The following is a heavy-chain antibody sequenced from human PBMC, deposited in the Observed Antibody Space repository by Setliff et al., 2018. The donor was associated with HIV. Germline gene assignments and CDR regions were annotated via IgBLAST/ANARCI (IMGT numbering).Heavy chain of an antibody. CDR3: AAVFTGEPGRSLDY. D-gene: IGHD1-26*01. CDR1: GFIVSSNY. V-gene: IGHV3-66*01. J-gene: IGHJ4*02. Sequence: PGGSLRLSCAVSGFIVSSNYMSWVRQAPGKGLEWVSLFYSGGGTYYADSVKGRFTISRDNAKNSQYLLMSDLRAEDTAVYYCAAVFTGEPGRSLDYWGQGTPVTVSS. CDR2: FYSGGGT.